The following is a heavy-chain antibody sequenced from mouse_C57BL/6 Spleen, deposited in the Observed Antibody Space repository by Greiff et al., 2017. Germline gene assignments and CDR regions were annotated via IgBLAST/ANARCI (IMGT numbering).Heavy chain of an antibody. V-gene: IGHV1-64*01. Sequence: QVQLQQPGAELVKPGASVKLSCKASGYTFTSYWMHWVKQRPGQGLEWIGMIHPNSGSTNYNEKFKSKATLTVDKSSSTAYMQLSSLTSEDSAVYYWARRGGDGYSYAMDDWGQGTSVTGSS. CDR3: ARRGGDGYSYAMDD. J-gene: IGHJ4*01. CDR1: GYTFTSYW. D-gene: IGHD2-3*01. CDR2: IHPNSGST.